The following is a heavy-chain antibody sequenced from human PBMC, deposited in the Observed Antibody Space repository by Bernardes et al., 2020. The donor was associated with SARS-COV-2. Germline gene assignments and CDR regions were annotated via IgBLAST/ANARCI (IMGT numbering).Heavy chain of an antibody. CDR2: FDPDEGET. V-gene: IGHV1-24*01. Sequence: ASVKVSCRISGYPLPDLSIHWVRQAPGKGLEWMGGFDPDEGETIYAQKFQGRIIMTEDTSTDTAYMELSSLRSDDTAVYFCATADTGASAGLNSWGPGTLVTVST. J-gene: IGHJ4*02. CDR1: GYPLPDLS. CDR3: ATADTGASAGLNS. D-gene: IGHD1-26*01.